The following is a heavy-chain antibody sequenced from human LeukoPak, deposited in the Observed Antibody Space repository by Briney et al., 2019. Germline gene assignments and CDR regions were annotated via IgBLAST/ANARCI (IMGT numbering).Heavy chain of an antibody. D-gene: IGHD3-3*01. V-gene: IGHV4-59*08. CDR2: IYYSGST. J-gene: IGHJ3*02. CDR3: ARLRITILWGHDAFDI. CDR1: GGSISSYY. Sequence: SETLSLTCTVSGGSISSYYWSWMRQPPGKGLEWIGYIYYSGSTNYNPSLKSRVTISVDTSKNQFSLKLSSVTAADTAVYYCARLRITILWGHDAFDIWGQGTMVTVSS.